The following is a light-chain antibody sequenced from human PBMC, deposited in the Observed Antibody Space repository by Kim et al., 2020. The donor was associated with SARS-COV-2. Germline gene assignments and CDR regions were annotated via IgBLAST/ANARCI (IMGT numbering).Light chain of an antibody. V-gene: IGLV2-23*01. CDR2: EGS. CDR1: SSDIGSYSL. Sequence: GQSITISCTGTSSDIGSYSLVSWYQQYPGEAPKLMIYEGSKRPSGVSPRFSGSKSGNTASLTISGLQAEDEADYYCCSHAGGGTTLFGGGTQLTVL. CDR3: CSHAGGGTTL. J-gene: IGLJ2*01.